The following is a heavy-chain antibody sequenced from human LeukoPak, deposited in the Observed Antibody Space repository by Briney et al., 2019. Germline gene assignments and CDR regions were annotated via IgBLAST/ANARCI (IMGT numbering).Heavy chain of an antibody. V-gene: IGHV4-31*03. CDR3: ARARYMDG. CDR2: IHYSGST. Sequence: SQTLSLTCTVSGRSISGGGYCCCWLRQHPGKGLERIGYIHYSGSTYYNPSIKRRITLAVDTSKHHFSLKLSFAAAAATAYYSRARARYMDGWGRGTKPTVSS. J-gene: IGHJ6*03. CDR1: GRSISGGGYC.